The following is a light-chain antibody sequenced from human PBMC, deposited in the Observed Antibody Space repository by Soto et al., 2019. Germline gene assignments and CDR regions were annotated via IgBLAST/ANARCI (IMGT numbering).Light chain of an antibody. J-gene: IGLJ1*01. CDR1: GSDVGYYNY. Sequence: QSALTQPASVSGSPGQSITISCTGTGSDVGYYNYVSWYQQHPGKAPKLMIYEVSNRPSGVSNRFSGSKSVNTASLTISGLQAEDEADYYCSSYTSSRSYVFGTGTKGTVL. CDR2: EVS. CDR3: SSYTSSRSYV. V-gene: IGLV2-14*01.